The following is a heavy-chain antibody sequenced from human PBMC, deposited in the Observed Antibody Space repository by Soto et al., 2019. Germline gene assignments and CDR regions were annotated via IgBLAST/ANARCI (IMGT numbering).Heavy chain of an antibody. Sequence: EVQLVESGGGLVQPGGSLRLSCAASGFTFSSYSMNWVRQAPGKGLEWVSYISSSSSTIYYAGSVKGRLTITRDNAKNSPYLQMNSLRAEDTAVYYCARDPPNYDFWSGYSAYYYYYYMDVWGKGTTVTVSS. D-gene: IGHD3-3*01. CDR3: ARDPPNYDFWSGYSAYYYYYYMDV. V-gene: IGHV3-48*01. J-gene: IGHJ6*03. CDR1: GFTFSSYS. CDR2: ISSSSSTI.